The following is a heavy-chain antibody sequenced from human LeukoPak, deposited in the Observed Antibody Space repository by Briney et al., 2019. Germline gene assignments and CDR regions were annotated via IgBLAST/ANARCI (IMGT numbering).Heavy chain of an antibody. CDR3: ATQASPRTYYYYGMDV. CDR1: GFTFSSYS. J-gene: IGHJ6*02. CDR2: ISSSSSYI. Sequence: GGSLRLSCAASGFTFSSYSMNWVRQAPGKGLGWVPSISSSSSYIYYADSVKGRFTISRDNAKNSLYLQMNSLRAKDTAVYYCATQASPRTYYYYGMDVWGQGTTVTVSS. V-gene: IGHV3-21*01.